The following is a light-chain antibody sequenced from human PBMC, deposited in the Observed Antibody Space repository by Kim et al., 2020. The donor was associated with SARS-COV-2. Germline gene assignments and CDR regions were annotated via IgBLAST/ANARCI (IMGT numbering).Light chain of an antibody. CDR2: GAS. CDR1: QSISSD. V-gene: IGKV3-15*01. CDR3: QQYNIWPPD. J-gene: IGKJ5*01. Sequence: EIVMTQSPATLSVSPGERATLSCRASQSISSDLAWYQQKPGQAPRLLIYGASTKATGIPARFSGSGSGTEFTLTISSLQSEDFAVYYCQQYNIWPPDFGQGTRLEIK.